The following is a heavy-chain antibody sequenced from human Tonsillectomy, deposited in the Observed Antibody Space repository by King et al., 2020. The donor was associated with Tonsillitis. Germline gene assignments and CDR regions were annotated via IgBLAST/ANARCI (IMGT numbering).Heavy chain of an antibody. D-gene: IGHD5-18*01. Sequence: QLVQSGGGVVQPGRSLRLSCAASGFTFSSYGMHWVRQAPGKGLEWVAVISYDGSNKYYADSVKGRFTISRDNSKNTLYLQMNSLRAEDTAVYYCAKVDRGYNYGLDSFDYWGQGTLVTVSS. CDR2: ISYDGSNK. CDR1: GFTFSSYG. CDR3: AKVDRGYNYGLDSFDY. V-gene: IGHV3-30*18. J-gene: IGHJ4*02.